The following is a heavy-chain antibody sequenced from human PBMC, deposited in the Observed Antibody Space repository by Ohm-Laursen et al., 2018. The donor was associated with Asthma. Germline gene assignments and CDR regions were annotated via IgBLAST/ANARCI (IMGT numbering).Heavy chain of an antibody. CDR1: GGSLSGYY. CDR2: INHIGST. D-gene: IGHD4-17*01. Sequence: GTLSLTCAVSGGSLSGYYWTWIRQSPGKGLEWIGEINHIGSTNCNPSLKTRVTISVDTSKNQFSLRLSSVTAADTAVYYCAKGPDDYGDYLDWYFDVWGRGTLVTVSS. CDR3: AKGPDDYGDYLDWYFDV. V-gene: IGHV4-34*01. J-gene: IGHJ2*01.